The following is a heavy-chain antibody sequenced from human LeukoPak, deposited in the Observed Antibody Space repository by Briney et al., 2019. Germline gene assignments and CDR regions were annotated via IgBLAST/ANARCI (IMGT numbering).Heavy chain of an antibody. D-gene: IGHD3-22*01. CDR3: ARGLPIDSSGYNPYNWFDP. Sequence: ASVKVSCKASGYTFTGYYMHWVRQAPGQGLEWMGWINPNRGGTNYAQKFQGRVTMTRDTSISTDYMELRRMRSHETAVYYCARGLPIDSSGYNPYNWFDPWGQGTLVTVSS. CDR1: GYTFTGYY. CDR2: INPNRGGT. V-gene: IGHV1-2*02. J-gene: IGHJ5*02.